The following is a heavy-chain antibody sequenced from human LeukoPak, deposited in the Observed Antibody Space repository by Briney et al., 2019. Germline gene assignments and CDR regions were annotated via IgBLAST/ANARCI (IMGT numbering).Heavy chain of an antibody. D-gene: IGHD6-13*01. J-gene: IGHJ4*02. Sequence: SETLSLTCTVSGGSISSSSYYWGWIRQPPGKGLEWIGSIYYSGSTYYNPSLKSRVTISVDTSKNQFSLKLSSVTAADTAVYYCASLEAIAAAVTMYWGQGTLVTVSS. V-gene: IGHV4-39*01. CDR1: GGSISSSSYY. CDR3: ASLEAIAAAVTMY. CDR2: IYYSGST.